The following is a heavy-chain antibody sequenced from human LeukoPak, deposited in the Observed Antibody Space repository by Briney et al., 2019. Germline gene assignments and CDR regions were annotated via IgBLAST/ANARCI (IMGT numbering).Heavy chain of an antibody. CDR3: ARSNQADDY. CDR2: INPGGSST. J-gene: IGHJ4*02. V-gene: IGHV3-74*01. CDR1: GFTFSNYW. D-gene: IGHD4-11*01. Sequence: GGSLRLSCAASGFTFSNYWMHWVREVPGKGLVWVSRINPGGSSTTYADSVKGRFTISRDNAKNTLYLQMNSLRAEDTAVYYCARSNQADDYWGQGTLVTVSS.